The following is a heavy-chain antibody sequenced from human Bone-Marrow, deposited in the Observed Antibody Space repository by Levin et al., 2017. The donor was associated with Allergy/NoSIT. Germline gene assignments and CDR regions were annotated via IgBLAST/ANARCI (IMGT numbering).Heavy chain of an antibody. Sequence: SCTVSGGSIRSGGYYWSWIRQHPGKGLEWIGYNYDSGSTSYNPSLESRVAISVDTSKNQFYLKLTSLTAADTAVYYCARIPDTTSEFDYWGQGTLVTVSS. V-gene: IGHV4-31*03. D-gene: IGHD5-18*01. CDR3: ARIPDTTSEFDY. J-gene: IGHJ4*02. CDR2: NYDSGST. CDR1: GGSIRSGGYY.